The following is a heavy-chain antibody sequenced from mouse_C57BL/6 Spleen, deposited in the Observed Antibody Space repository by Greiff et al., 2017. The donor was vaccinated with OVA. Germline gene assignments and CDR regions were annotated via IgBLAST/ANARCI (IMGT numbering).Heavy chain of an antibody. CDR1: GFSFNTYA. CDR3: VRQGSSGHAWFAY. Sequence: EVMLVESGGGLVQPKGSLKLSCAASGFSFNTYAMNWVRQAPGKGLEWVARIRSKSNNYATYYADSVKDRFTISRDDSESMLYLQMNNLKTEDTAMYYCVRQGSSGHAWFAYWGQGTLVTVSA. CDR2: IRSKSNNYAT. J-gene: IGHJ3*01. D-gene: IGHD3-2*02. V-gene: IGHV10-1*01.